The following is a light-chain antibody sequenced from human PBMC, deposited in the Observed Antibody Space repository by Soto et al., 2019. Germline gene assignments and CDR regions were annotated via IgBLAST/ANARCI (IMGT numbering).Light chain of an antibody. V-gene: IGKV1-9*01. CDR1: QGIGSY. J-gene: IGKJ4*01. CDR3: QQLNTYPA. Sequence: DFPLTQSPSFLSASVGDRVTITCRASQGIGSYLGWYQQAPGKAPKLLIYGASTFQSGVPSRFSGSGSGTEFTLTISSLQPEDFATYYYQQLNTYPAFGGGTKVEI. CDR2: GAS.